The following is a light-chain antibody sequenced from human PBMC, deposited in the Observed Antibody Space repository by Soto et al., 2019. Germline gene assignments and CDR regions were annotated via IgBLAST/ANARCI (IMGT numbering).Light chain of an antibody. V-gene: IGLV3-9*01. Sequence: SYELTPPLSVSVALGQTARITCGGNKIGGKNVHWYQLNPGQAPVLVIYRDTNRPSGIPERFSGSNSGNTATLVISGAQVGDDADYFCQVWDSSTVVFGGGTKVTVL. CDR3: QVWDSSTVV. J-gene: IGLJ3*02. CDR1: KIGGKN. CDR2: RDT.